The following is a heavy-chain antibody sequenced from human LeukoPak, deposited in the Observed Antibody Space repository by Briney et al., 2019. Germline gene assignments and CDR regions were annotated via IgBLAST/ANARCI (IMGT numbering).Heavy chain of an antibody. CDR3: IRDLGGRSGH. Sequence: GGSLRLSCAASGFTFSSNWMHWVRHAPGKGLVWVSRTNEDGSITNYADSVKGRFTISRDNAKNTLYLQMNSLTAEDTAVYYCIRDLGGRSGHWGQGTLVTVSS. CDR2: TNEDGSIT. V-gene: IGHV3-74*01. CDR1: GFTFSSNW. J-gene: IGHJ4*02. D-gene: IGHD1-26*01.